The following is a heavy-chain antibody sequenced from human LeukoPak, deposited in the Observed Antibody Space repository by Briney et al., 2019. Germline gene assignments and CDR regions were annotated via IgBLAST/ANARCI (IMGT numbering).Heavy chain of an antibody. Sequence: TLCPSCTVSVDSISSDPDYWSWVREPAGGGLGWIWGISSIGSTDYNTSFKSRSLKTVDTSRIQFSLNLTSVTAADTAVYYCAIDCIGYSWCGESYDLDSWGQGTLVTVSS. CDR2: ISSIGST. V-gene: IGHV4-61*02. CDR1: VDSISSDPDY. J-gene: IGHJ4*02. D-gene: IGHD2-21*01. CDR3: AIDCIGYSWCGESYDLDS.